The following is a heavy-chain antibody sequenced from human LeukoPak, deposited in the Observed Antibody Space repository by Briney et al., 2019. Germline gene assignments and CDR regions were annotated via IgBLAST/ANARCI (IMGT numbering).Heavy chain of an antibody. CDR3: ASKRWLQSSFDY. D-gene: IGHD5-24*01. CDR1: GFTFSSYW. V-gene: IGHV3-74*01. J-gene: IGHJ4*02. CDR2: INSDGSST. Sequence: GGSLRLSCAAPGFTFSSYWMHWVRQTPGKGLVWVSRINSDGSSTSYADSVKGRFTISRDNAKNTVYLQMNSLRAEDTAVYYCASKRWLQSSFDYWGQGTLVTVSS.